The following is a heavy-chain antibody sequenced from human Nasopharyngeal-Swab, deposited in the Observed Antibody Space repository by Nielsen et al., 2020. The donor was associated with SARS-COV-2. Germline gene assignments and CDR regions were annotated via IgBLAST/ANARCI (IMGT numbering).Heavy chain of an antibody. CDR1: GYTFTSYG. CDR2: ISAYNGNT. J-gene: IGHJ6*02. D-gene: IGHD2-15*01. V-gene: IGHV1-18*01. CDR3: ARDEGAIVVVVAAISYYYYYGMDV. Sequence: ASVKVSCKASGYTFTSYGISWVRQAPGQGLEWMGWISAYNGNTNYAQKRQGRVTMTTDTSTSTAYMELRSLRSDDTAVYYCARDEGAIVVVVAAISYYYYYGMDVWGQGTTVTVSS.